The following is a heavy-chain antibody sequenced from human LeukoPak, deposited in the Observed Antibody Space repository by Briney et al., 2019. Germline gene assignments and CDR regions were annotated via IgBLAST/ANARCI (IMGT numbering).Heavy chain of an antibody. J-gene: IGHJ4*02. Sequence: GGSLRLSCAASGFTFSSYWMSWVRQAPGKGLEWVSSISSSSYIYYADSVKGRFTISRDNAKNSLYLQMNSLRAEDTAVYYCARDGRWGYSSSSGACDYWGQGTLVTVSS. D-gene: IGHD6-6*01. CDR1: GFTFSSYW. V-gene: IGHV3-21*01. CDR3: ARDGRWGYSSSSGACDY. CDR2: ISSSSYI.